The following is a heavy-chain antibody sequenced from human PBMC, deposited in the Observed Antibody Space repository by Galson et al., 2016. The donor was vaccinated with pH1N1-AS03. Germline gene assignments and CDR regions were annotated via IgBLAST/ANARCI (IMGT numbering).Heavy chain of an antibody. D-gene: IGHD1-14*01. CDR2: VSFSGTT. V-gene: IGHV4-39*01. CDR1: GGSINISPYN. J-gene: IGHJ2*01. Sequence: SETLSLTCSVSGGSINISPYNWGWIRQSPGKGLEWLGSVSFSGTTYYNPSLKSRVSTSMDTSENQISLTLSPVTATDTAVYYCARQAEGRMLTLRHRYFDFWGRGIRVTVSS. CDR3: ARQAEGRMLTLRHRYFDF.